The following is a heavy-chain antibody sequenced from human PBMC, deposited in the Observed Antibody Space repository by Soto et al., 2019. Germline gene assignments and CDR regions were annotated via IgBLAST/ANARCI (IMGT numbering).Heavy chain of an antibody. CDR2: IYYSGST. CDR1: GGSISSGGYY. V-gene: IGHV4-31*03. Sequence: SDTLSLTCTVSGGSISSGGYYWSWIRQHPGKGLEWIGYIYYSGSTYYNPSLKSRVTISVDTSKNQFSLKLSSVTAADTAVYYCAGDRFGHIDYWGQGTLVTVSS. J-gene: IGHJ4*02. D-gene: IGHD3-10*01. CDR3: AGDRFGHIDY.